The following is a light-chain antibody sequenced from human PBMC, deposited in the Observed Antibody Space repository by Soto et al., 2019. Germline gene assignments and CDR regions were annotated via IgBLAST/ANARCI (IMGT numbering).Light chain of an antibody. CDR1: RGDVGSYNL. CDR3: CSYAGSSTYV. V-gene: IGLV2-23*01. CDR2: EGS. J-gene: IGLJ1*01. Sequence: VLTPPASLSGSPGQSINLSCPGTRGDVGSYNLVSWYQQHPGKAPKLMIYEGSKRPSGVSNRFSGSKSGNTASLTISGLQAEDEADYYCCSYAGSSTYVFGTGTKVTVL.